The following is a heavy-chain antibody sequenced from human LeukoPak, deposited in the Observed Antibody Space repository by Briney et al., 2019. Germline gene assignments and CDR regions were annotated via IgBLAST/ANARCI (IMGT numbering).Heavy chain of an antibody. CDR3: ARERRCSAGSCYAADLDS. V-gene: IGHV1-69*04. Sequence: GSSVTVPCKTSADIFSSYAINWVRQAPGQGLEWMGRIIPLTGVVNYGQKLQTRVTISADKSTSTAYMEVSSLRFEDTAVYFCARERRCSAGSCYAADLDSWGQGTLVTVSS. D-gene: IGHD2-15*01. CDR1: ADIFSSYA. CDR2: IIPLTGVV. J-gene: IGHJ4*02.